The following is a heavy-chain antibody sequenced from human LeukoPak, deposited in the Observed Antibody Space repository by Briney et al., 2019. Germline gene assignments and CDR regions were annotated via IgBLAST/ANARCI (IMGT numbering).Heavy chain of an antibody. CDR2: IYHSGST. CDR3: ARVRGVYDSSGFDY. CDR1: GGSISSSNW. D-gene: IGHD3-22*01. J-gene: IGHJ4*02. Sequence: SGTLSLTCAVSGGSISSSNWWGWVRQPPGKGLEWIGEIYHSGSTNYNPSLKSRVTISVDKSKNQFSLKLSSVTAADTAVYYCARVRGVYDSSGFDYWGQGTLVTVSP. V-gene: IGHV4-4*02.